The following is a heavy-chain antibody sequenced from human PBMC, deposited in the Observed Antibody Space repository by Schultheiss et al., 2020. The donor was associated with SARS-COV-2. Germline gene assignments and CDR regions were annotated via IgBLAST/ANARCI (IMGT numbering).Heavy chain of an antibody. CDR2: IYHSGST. Sequence: SETLSLTCAVSGGSISSSNWWSWVRQPPGKGLEWIGEIYHSGSTYYNPSLKSRVTISVDTSKNQFSLKLSSVTAADTAVYYCARRAVAGTVDYWGQGTLVTVSS. V-gene: IGHV4-4*02. CDR3: ARRAVAGTVDY. CDR1: GGSISSSNW. D-gene: IGHD6-19*01. J-gene: IGHJ4*02.